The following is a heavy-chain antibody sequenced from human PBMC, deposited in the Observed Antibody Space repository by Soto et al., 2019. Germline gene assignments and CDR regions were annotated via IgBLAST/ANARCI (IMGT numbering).Heavy chain of an antibody. D-gene: IGHD2-2*01. J-gene: IGHJ3*02. Sequence: GGSLRLSCTASGFTFGDYAMSWFRQAPGKGLEWVGFIRSKAYGGTTEYAASVKGRFTISREDSKSIAYLQMNSLKTDDTGVYYCTRGPLEPAAIRGFDIWGQGTMVTVSS. V-gene: IGHV3-49*03. CDR3: TRGPLEPAAIRGFDI. CDR2: IRSKAYGGTT. CDR1: GFTFGDYA.